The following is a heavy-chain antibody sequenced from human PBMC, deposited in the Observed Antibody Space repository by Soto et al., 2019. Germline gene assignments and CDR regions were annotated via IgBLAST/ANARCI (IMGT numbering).Heavy chain of an antibody. CDR2: ISYDGSNK. CDR1: GFTFSSYA. V-gene: IGHV3-30-3*01. CDR3: AKGDCSGGSCYFSAFDI. Sequence: GGSLRLSCAASGFTFSSYAMHWVRQAPGKGLEWVAVISYDGSNKYYADSVKGRFTISRDNSKNTLYLQMNSLRAEDTAVYFCAKGDCSGGSCYFSAFDIWGQGTMVTVSS. D-gene: IGHD2-15*01. J-gene: IGHJ3*02.